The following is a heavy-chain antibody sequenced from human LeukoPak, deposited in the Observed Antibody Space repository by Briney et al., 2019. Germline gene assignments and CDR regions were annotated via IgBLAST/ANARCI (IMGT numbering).Heavy chain of an antibody. J-gene: IGHJ4*02. D-gene: IGHD2-15*01. CDR1: GFTFSSYA. Sequence: GGSLRLSCAAAGFTFSSYAMSWVRQAPGKGLEWVLAISGSGGSTYYADSVKGRITISRDNSKNTLYLQLNSLRADDTAVYYCAKADPDYCSGGSCPFDYWGQGTLVTVSS. V-gene: IGHV3-23*01. CDR2: ISGSGGST. CDR3: AKADPDYCSGGSCPFDY.